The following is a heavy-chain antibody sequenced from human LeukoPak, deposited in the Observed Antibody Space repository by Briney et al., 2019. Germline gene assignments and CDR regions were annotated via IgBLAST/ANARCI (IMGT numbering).Heavy chain of an antibody. CDR1: GFTLSNAW. V-gene: IGHV3-15*01. Sequence: GGSLRLSCAASGFTLSNAWMSWVRQAPGKGLEWVGRIKSKTDGGTTDYAAPVKGRFTISRDDSKNTLYLQMNSLKTEDTAVYYCTTSTWYYDFWSGYRDYWGQGTLVTVSS. J-gene: IGHJ4*02. D-gene: IGHD3-3*01. CDR2: IKSKTDGGTT. CDR3: TTSTWYYDFWSGYRDY.